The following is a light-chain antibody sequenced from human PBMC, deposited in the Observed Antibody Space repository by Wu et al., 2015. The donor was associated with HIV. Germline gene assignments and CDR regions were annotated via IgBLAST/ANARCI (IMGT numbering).Light chain of an antibody. CDR1: QSISRY. J-gene: IGKJ1*01. V-gene: IGKV1-39*01. CDR2: AAS. CDR3: QQSYRIPRT. Sequence: DIQMTQPPSSLSASVGDKVTITCRASQSISRYVNWYQQKPGKAPKLLIYAASTLQSGVPSRFSGSGSGTDFTLTISSLQPEDFATYYCQQSYRIPRTFGQGTKVEIK.